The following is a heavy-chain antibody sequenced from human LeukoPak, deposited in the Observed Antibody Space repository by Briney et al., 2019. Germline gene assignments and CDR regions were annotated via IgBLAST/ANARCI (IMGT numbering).Heavy chain of an antibody. V-gene: IGHV4-34*01. CDR3: ARGGEYGSGSYYKY. CDR1: GGSFSGYY. J-gene: IGHJ4*02. CDR2: INHSGST. D-gene: IGHD3-10*01. Sequence: SETLSLTCAVYGGSFSGYYWSWIRQPPGKGLEWIGEINHSGSTDYNPSLKSRVTISVDTSKNQFSLKLSSVTAADTAVYYCARGGEYGSGSYYKYWGQGTLVTVSS.